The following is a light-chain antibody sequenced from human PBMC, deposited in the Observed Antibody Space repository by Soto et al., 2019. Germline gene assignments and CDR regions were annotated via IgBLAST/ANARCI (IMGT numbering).Light chain of an antibody. Sequence: DIQMTQSPTTLSASVGDRVTITCRASQSISMWLAWYQKKPGKAPKLLIYDASTLESGVPSRFRGSGSGTLFTLTISSLQPDDFGTYYCQQYDTYWVSFGGGTKVDIK. CDR1: QSISMW. CDR2: DAS. CDR3: QQYDTYWVS. V-gene: IGKV1-5*01. J-gene: IGKJ4*01.